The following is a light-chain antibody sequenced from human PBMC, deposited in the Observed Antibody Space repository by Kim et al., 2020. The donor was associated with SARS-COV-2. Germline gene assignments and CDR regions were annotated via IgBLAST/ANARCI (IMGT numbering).Light chain of an antibody. Sequence: QSVLTQPPSASGTPGQRVTISCSGSGSNIGTNPVSWYQQLPGAAPKLLIHTNNQRPSGVPDRFSASKSGTSASLAISGLQSDHEADYYCATWDDSLNGWVFGGGTQLTVL. CDR3: ATWDDSLNGWV. CDR1: GSNIGTNP. V-gene: IGLV1-44*01. J-gene: IGLJ3*02. CDR2: TNN.